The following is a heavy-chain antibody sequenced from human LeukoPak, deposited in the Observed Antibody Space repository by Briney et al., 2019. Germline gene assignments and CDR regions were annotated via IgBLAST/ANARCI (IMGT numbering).Heavy chain of an antibody. CDR3: ARAPAALNYYYYYMDV. D-gene: IGHD2-2*01. CDR1: GFTFSSYG. CDR2: ISGTGGST. Sequence: GGSLRLSCAASGFTFSSYGMSWVRQAPGKGLEWVSAISGTGGSTYYADSVKGRFTISRDNSKNTLYLQMNSLRAEDTAVYYCARAPAALNYYYYYMDVWGKGTTVTISS. V-gene: IGHV3-23*01. J-gene: IGHJ6*03.